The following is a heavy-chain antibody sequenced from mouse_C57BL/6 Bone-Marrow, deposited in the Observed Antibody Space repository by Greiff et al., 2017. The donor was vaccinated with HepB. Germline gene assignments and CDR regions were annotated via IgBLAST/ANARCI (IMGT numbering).Heavy chain of an antibody. CDR2: IDPANGNT. CDR1: GFNIKNTY. D-gene: IGHD1-1*01. V-gene: IGHV14-3*01. CDR3: ALYYYGSSYFFAY. Sequence: EVQLQQSVAELVRPGASVKLSCTASGFNIKNTYMHWVKQRPEQGLEWIGRIDPANGNTKYAPKFQGKATITADTSSNTAYLQLSSLTSEDTAIYYCALYYYGSSYFFAYWGQGTLVTVSA. J-gene: IGHJ3*01.